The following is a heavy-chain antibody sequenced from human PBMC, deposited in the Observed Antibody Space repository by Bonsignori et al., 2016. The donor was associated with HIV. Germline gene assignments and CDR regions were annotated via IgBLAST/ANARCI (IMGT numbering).Heavy chain of an antibody. Sequence: SVKVSCKASGGTFSSYAISWVRQAPGQGLEWMGGIIPILGIANYAQKFQGRVTITADESTSTAYMELSSLRSEDTAVYYCARGEKAVAPQFYYYYYYMDVWGKGTTVTVSS. CDR1: GGTFSSYA. CDR2: IIPILGIA. CDR3: ARGEKAVAPQFYYYYYYMDV. D-gene: IGHD6-19*01. V-gene: IGHV1-69*10. J-gene: IGHJ6*03.